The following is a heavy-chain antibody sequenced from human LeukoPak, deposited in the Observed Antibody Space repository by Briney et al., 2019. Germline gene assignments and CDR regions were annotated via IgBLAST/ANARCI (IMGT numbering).Heavy chain of an antibody. D-gene: IGHD5-24*01. Sequence: GGSLRLSCAASGFIFDDHGMTWVRQTPGKGLEWVSSINWIGGSTGYADSVKGRFTISRDNAKNSLYLHMNSLRAEDTVLYFCARDLGYKDYVSAFDIWGQGTMVTVSS. V-gene: IGHV3-20*04. CDR3: ARDLGYKDYVSAFDI. CDR1: GFIFDDHG. J-gene: IGHJ3*02. CDR2: INWIGGST.